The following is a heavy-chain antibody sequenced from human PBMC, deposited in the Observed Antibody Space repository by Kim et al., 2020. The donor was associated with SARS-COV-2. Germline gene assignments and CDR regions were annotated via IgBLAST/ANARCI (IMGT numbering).Heavy chain of an antibody. V-gene: IGHV3-11*01. J-gene: IGHJ6*02. Sequence: ADSVKGRFTISRDNAKNSLYLKMNSLRAEDTAVYYCARGSSSWYYYYGMDVWGQGTTVTVSS. CDR3: ARGSSSWYYYYGMDV. D-gene: IGHD6-13*01.